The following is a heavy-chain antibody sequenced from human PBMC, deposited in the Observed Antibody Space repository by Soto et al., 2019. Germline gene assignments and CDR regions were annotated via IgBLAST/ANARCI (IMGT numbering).Heavy chain of an antibody. V-gene: IGHV4-30-4*01. J-gene: IGHJ4*02. D-gene: IGHD1-1*01. CDR3: ARRGGSYNHAGHPIDY. Sequence: NPSETLSLTCTVSGGSISSGDYYWSWIRQPPGKGLEWIGYIYYSGSTYYNPSLKSRVTISVDTSKNQFSLKLSSVTAADTAVYYCARRGGSYNHAGHPIDYWGQGTLVTVSS. CDR2: IYYSGST. CDR1: GGSISSGDYY.